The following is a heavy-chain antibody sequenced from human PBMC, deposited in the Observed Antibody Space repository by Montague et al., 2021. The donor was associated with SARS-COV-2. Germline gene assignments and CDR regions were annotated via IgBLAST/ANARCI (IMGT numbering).Heavy chain of an antibody. J-gene: IGHJ3*02. CDR1: GDSVSSNNAA. D-gene: IGHD1-26*01. V-gene: IGHV6-1*01. Sequence: CAISGDSVSSNNAAWSWIRQSPSRGLEWLGRTCYRSEWYFDYAISLRGRITINPDTSKNQFSLQLDSVTLDDTAVYYCARYSYSGTYFGLNDAFDTWGQGTLVTVSS. CDR2: TCYRSEWYF. CDR3: ARYSYSGTYFGLNDAFDT.